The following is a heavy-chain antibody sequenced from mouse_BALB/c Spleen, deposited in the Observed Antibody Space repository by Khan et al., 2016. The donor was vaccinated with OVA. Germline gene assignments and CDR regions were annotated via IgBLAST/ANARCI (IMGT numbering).Heavy chain of an antibody. CDR1: GFTFSTYG. V-gene: IGHV5-6*01. Sequence: EVQLQESGGDIVKPGGSLKLSCAASGFTFSTYGMSWVRQTPDKRLEWVATVSTGGHYTYYTDTVKGRFTISRDNAKNTLYLQLSSLRSEDTAMFYCTRLAYYYGSEGFAYWGQGTLVTVSA. CDR3: TRLAYYYGSEGFAY. CDR2: VSTGGHYT. D-gene: IGHD1-1*01. J-gene: IGHJ3*01.